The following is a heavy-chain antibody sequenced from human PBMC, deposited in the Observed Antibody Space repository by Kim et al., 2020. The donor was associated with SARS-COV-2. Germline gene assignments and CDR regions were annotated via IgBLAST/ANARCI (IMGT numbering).Heavy chain of an antibody. J-gene: IGHJ4*02. D-gene: IGHD2-21*02. CDR2: INPSGGST. V-gene: IGHV1-46*01. CDR1: GYTFTSYY. Sequence: ASVKVSCKASGYTFTSYYMHWVRQAPGQGLEWMGIINPSGGSTSYAQKFQGRVTMTRDTSTSTVYMELSSLRSEDTAVYYCVRDRENLAYCGGDCYSLTDYWGQGTLVTVSS. CDR3: VRDRENLAYCGGDCYSLTDY.